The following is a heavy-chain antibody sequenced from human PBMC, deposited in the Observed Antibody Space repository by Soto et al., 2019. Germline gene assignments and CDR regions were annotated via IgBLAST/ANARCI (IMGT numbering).Heavy chain of an antibody. D-gene: IGHD2-15*01. CDR2: ISGSSSTI. CDR3: ATARLCSGGSCSYRLDY. J-gene: IGHJ4*02. V-gene: IGHV3-48*01. Sequence: PGGSLRLSCAASGFTFSSYGINWVRQAPGKGLEWVSYISGSSSTIYYADSVKGRFTISRDNAKNSLYLQMNSLRAEDTAIYYCATARLCSGGSCSYRLDYWGQGALVNVSS. CDR1: GFTFSSYG.